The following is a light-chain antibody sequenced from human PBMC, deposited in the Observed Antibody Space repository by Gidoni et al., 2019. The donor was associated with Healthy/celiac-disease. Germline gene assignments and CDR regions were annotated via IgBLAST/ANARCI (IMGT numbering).Light chain of an antibody. Sequence: DVVMTQSPLSLPVTLGQPASISCRSSQSLLYRDGNTYLNWFQQRPGQSPRRLIYKVSNRDSGVPDRFSGSGSGTDFTLKISRVEAEDVGVYYCMQGTHWPPWTFGQXTKVEIK. CDR3: MQGTHWPPWT. V-gene: IGKV2-30*01. CDR2: KVS. CDR1: QSLLYRDGNTY. J-gene: IGKJ1*01.